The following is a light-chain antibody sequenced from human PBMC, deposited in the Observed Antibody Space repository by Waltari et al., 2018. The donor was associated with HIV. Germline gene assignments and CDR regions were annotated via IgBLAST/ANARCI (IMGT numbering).Light chain of an antibody. V-gene: IGKV3-20*01. J-gene: IGKJ4*01. CDR3: QQYETSSRVT. Sequence: EIVLPQSPSSLSLSPGEGTSLSCRASFNLSNIFLAWYQYKAGQAPRLLVYGAANRATSIPDRFSGSGSGTDFLLTINKLEAEDFAIYYCQQYETSSRVTFGGGTRVDIK. CDR2: GAA. CDR1: FNLSNIF.